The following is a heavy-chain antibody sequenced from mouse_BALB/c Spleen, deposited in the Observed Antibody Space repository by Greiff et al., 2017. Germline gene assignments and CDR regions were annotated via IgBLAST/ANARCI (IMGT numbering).Heavy chain of an antibody. J-gene: IGHJ3*01. Sequence: QVQLKESGPGLVAPSQSLSITCTVSGFSLTSYGVHWVRQPPGKGLEWLGVIWAGGSTNYNSALMSRLSISKDNSKRQVFLKMNSLQTDDTAMYYCARYYYGSSGPFAYWGQGTLVTVSA. D-gene: IGHD1-1*01. CDR2: IWAGGST. CDR3: ARYYYGSSGPFAY. CDR1: GFSLTSYG. V-gene: IGHV2-9*02.